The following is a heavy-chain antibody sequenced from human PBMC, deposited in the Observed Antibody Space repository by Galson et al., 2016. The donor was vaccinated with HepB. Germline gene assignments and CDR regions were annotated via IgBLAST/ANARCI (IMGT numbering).Heavy chain of an antibody. J-gene: IGHJ5*02. CDR3: ARGGFGDLLYFDP. CDR1: GFSLPTSGMC. CDR2: IGWDDEK. D-gene: IGHD3-10*01. V-gene: IGHV2-70*11. Sequence: PALVKPTQTLTLTCTFSGFSLPTSGMCVSWIRQPPGKALEWLARIGWDDEKYYSASLETRLTISKDTSKNQVVLTMTNMDPVDTATYYCARGGFGDLLYFDPWGQGTLVTVSS.